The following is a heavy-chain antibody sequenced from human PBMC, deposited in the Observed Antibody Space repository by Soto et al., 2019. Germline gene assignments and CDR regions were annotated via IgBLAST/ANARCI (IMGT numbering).Heavy chain of an antibody. CDR2: ISGSGGST. CDR3: AKSGRHCTNGVCYLHRFDP. V-gene: IGHV3-23*01. J-gene: IGHJ5*02. D-gene: IGHD2-8*01. CDR1: GFTFSSYA. Sequence: EVQLLESGGGLVQPGGSLRLSCAASGFTFSSYAMSWVRQAPGKGLEWVSAISGSGGSTYYADSVKGRFTISRDNSKNTLYRQMNSRRAEDTPVYYCAKSGRHCTNGVCYLHRFDPWGQGTLVTVSS.